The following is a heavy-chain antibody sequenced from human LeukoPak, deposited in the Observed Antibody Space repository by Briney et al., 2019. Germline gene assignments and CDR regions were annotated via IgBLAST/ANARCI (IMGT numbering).Heavy chain of an antibody. V-gene: IGHV3-30-3*01. CDR2: ISYDENSK. J-gene: IGHJ1*01. D-gene: IGHD3-22*01. Sequence: PGGSLRLSCAASGFTFSSYAMHWVRQAPGKGLEWVAVISYDENSKYYADSVKGRFTISRDNSKNTLYLQMNSLRAEDTAVYYCARDEYDSMWGRDFQHWGQGTLVTVSS. CDR3: ARDEYDSMWGRDFQH. CDR1: GFTFSSYA.